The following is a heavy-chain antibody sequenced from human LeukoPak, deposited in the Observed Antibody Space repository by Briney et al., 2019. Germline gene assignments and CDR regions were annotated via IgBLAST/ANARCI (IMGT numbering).Heavy chain of an antibody. J-gene: IGHJ4*02. D-gene: IGHD3-10*01. Sequence: GASVTVSCKASGYTFTGYYMHWVRQAPGQGLEWMGWINPNPNSGGTNYAQKFQGRVTMTRDTSISTAYMELSRLRSDDTAVYFCARGLYFYGSGSPNDYWGQGTLVTVSS. CDR3: ARGLYFYGSGSPNDY. V-gene: IGHV1-2*02. CDR1: GYTFTGYY. CDR2: INPNPNSGGT.